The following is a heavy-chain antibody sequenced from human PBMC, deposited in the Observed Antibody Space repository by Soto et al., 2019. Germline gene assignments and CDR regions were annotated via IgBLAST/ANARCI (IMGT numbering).Heavy chain of an antibody. CDR1: GFTVSSDS. V-gene: IGHV3-53*01. Sequence: GSLRLSCAASGFTVSSDSMTWVRQAPGKGLGWISIIYSDNNTDYADSVKGRFSISRDTSKNILYLQMNSLRAEDTAEYYCARHYSAMGVWGQGTTVTVSS. CDR2: IYSDNNT. J-gene: IGHJ6*02. CDR3: ARHYSAMGV.